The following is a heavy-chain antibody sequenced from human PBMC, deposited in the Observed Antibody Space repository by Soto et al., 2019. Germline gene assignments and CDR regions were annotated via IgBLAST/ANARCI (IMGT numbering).Heavy chain of an antibody. Sequence: QVQLQESGPGVVKPSQTLSLTCTVSGGSFSSGDYYWSWVRQPPGKGLEWIGYIYYTGSTFNNPSLNTRVSISIDTSKTQFSLKLSSVTAADTAVYYCARIHFGDEPSYYYYGMDAWGQGTTVTVSS. CDR1: GGSFSSGDYY. CDR2: IYYTGST. D-gene: IGHD4-17*01. J-gene: IGHJ6*02. CDR3: ARIHFGDEPSYYYYGMDA. V-gene: IGHV4-30-4*01.